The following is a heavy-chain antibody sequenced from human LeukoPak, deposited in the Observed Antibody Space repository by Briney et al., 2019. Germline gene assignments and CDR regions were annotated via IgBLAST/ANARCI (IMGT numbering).Heavy chain of an antibody. Sequence: SGPTLVNPTQTLTLTCTFSGFSLSTSGVGVGWIRQPPGKALEWLALIYWNDDKRYSPSLKSRLTITKDTSKNQVVLTMTNMDPVDTATYYCAHSPGYFDWLLWFDAFDIWGQGTMVTVSS. CDR2: IYWNDDK. CDR3: AHSPGYFDWLLWFDAFDI. D-gene: IGHD3-9*01. J-gene: IGHJ3*02. CDR1: GFSLSTSGVG. V-gene: IGHV2-5*01.